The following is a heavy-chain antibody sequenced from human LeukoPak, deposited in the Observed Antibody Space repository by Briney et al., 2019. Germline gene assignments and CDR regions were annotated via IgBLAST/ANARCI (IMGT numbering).Heavy chain of an antibody. D-gene: IGHD1-26*01. CDR1: GFMFNIYG. J-gene: IGHJ3*02. Sequence: GGSLRLSCVASGFMFNIYGMHWVRQAPGKGLEWVAGLWFDGSDKYYTDSVKGRFTISRDNSKKTLYLQMKSLRVEDTALYYCARGSGSYPKQAFDIWGQGTIVTVSS. CDR2: LWFDGSDK. CDR3: ARGSGSYPKQAFDI. V-gene: IGHV3-33*01.